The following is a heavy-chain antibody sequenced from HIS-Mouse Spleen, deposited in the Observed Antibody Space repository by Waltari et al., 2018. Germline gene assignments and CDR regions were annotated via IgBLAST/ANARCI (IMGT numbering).Heavy chain of an antibody. J-gene: IGHJ5*02. CDR1: GYSISSGYY. Sequence: QVQLQESGPGLVKPSETLSLTCTVSGYSISSGYYWGWIRQPPGRGLEWIGSIYTSGSTSYTPSLKSRVPISVATSKNQFSLKLGYVTAADTAVYYCASSVITMVRGVILNWFDPWGQGTLVTVSS. CDR3: ASSVITMVRGVILNWFDP. D-gene: IGHD3-10*01. CDR2: IYTSGST. V-gene: IGHV4-38-2*02.